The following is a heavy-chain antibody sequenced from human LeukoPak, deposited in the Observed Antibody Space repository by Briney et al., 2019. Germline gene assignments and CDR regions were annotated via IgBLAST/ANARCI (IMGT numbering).Heavy chain of an antibody. Sequence: GGSLRLSCAASGFTFSNAWMSWVRRAPGKGLEWVGRIKSKTDGGTTDYAAPVKGRFTISRDDSKNTLYLQMNSLKTEDTAVYYCTTGIITIFGVVIDNFDYWGQGTLVTVSS. J-gene: IGHJ4*02. CDR2: IKSKTDGGTT. D-gene: IGHD3-3*01. V-gene: IGHV3-15*01. CDR1: GFTFSNAW. CDR3: TTGIITIFGVVIDNFDY.